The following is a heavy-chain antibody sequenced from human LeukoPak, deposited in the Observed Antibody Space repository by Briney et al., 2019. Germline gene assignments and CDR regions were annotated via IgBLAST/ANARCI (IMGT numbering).Heavy chain of an antibody. CDR1: GGSISSGSYY. Sequence: SETLSLTCTVSGGSISSGSYYWSWIRQPAGKGLEWIGRIYTSGSTNYNPSLKSRVTISVDTSKNQFSLKLSSVTAADTAVYYCARVYGGNSQGYYFDYWGQGTLVTVSS. CDR2: IYTSGST. V-gene: IGHV4-61*02. D-gene: IGHD4-23*01. J-gene: IGHJ4*02. CDR3: ARVYGGNSQGYYFDY.